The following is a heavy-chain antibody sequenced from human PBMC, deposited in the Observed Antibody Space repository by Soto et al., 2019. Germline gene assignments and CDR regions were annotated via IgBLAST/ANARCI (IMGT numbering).Heavy chain of an antibody. CDR1: GFTFSSYS. V-gene: IGHV3-48*02. CDR2: ISSSSSTI. D-gene: IGHD3-10*01. CDR3: AREGIWFGEFYYYGMDV. Sequence: GGSLRLSCAASGFTFSSYSMNWVRQAPGKGLEWVSYISSSSSTIYYADSVKGRFTISRDNAKNSLYLQMNSLRDEDTAVYYCAREGIWFGEFYYYGMDVWGQGTTVTVSS. J-gene: IGHJ6*02.